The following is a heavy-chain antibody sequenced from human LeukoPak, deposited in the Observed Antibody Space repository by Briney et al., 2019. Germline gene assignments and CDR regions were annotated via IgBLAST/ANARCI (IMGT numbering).Heavy chain of an antibody. V-gene: IGHV1-2*02. CDR1: GYTFTGYY. CDR2: VNPNSGVT. J-gene: IGHJ4*02. CDR3: VRDRSLNC. Sequence: ASVKVSCKASGYTFTGYYIHWLRQAPGQGLEWMGWVNPNSGVTNYAQNFQGRVTMTRDTSITTAYMELSRLTSDDTAVYYCVRDRSLNCWGQGTLVTVSS.